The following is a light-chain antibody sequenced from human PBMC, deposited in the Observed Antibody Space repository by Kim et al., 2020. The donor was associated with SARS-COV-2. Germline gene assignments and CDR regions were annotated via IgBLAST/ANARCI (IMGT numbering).Light chain of an antibody. CDR2: EDY. CDR3: QSYDDTNAV. CDR1: SGTFASSY. V-gene: IGLV6-57*03. J-gene: IGLJ3*02. Sequence: GKTGTIACARSSGTFASSYVQWYQQHPGSVPTTVIFEDYQRTSGVPDRFSGSVDSSSNSASLTISGLKTEDEADYYCQSYDDTNAVFGGGTQLTVL.